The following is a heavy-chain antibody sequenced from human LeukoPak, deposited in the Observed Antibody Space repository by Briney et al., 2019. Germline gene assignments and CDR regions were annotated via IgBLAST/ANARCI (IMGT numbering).Heavy chain of an antibody. Sequence: SETLSLTCTVSGGSIRSYYWNWMRQPAGKGLEWIGRIYSSGSTNYNPSLKSRVTISKDNSKNQFSLKLTSVTAADTAVYYCARDPCGGGGWFDPWGQGTLVTVSS. CDR2: IYSSGST. CDR3: ARDPCGGGGWFDP. CDR1: GGSIRSYY. D-gene: IGHD3-16*01. J-gene: IGHJ5*02. V-gene: IGHV4-4*07.